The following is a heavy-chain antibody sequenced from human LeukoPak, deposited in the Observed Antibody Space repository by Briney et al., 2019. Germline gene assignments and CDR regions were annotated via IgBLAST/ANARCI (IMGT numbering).Heavy chain of an antibody. CDR1: GGSISSSSYY. J-gene: IGHJ4*02. CDR3: AREEYSSDWYGHDS. D-gene: IGHD6-13*01. Sequence: KASETLSLTCTVSGGSISSSSYYWGWIRQPPGKGLEWIGYIYYSGSTNYNPSLKSRVAISVDTSKNQFSLRLTSVTAADTAFYYCAREEYSSDWYGHDSWGQGTLVTVSS. CDR2: IYYSGST. V-gene: IGHV4-61*05.